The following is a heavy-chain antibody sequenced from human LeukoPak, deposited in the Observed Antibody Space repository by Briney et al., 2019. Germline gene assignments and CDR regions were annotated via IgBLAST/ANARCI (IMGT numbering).Heavy chain of an antibody. V-gene: IGHV3-30*04. CDR2: ISYGGSNK. Sequence: GRSLRLSCAASGFTFSSYAMHWVRQAPGKGLEWVAVISYGGSNKYYADSVKGRFTISRDNSKNTLYLQMNSLRAEDTAVYYCARAPEVVRGVLGWFDPWGQGTLVTVSS. D-gene: IGHD3-10*01. CDR1: GFTFSSYA. CDR3: ARAPEVVRGVLGWFDP. J-gene: IGHJ5*02.